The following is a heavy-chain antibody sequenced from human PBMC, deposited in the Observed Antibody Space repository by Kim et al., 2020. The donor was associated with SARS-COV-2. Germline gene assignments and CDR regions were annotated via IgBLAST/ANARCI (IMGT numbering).Heavy chain of an antibody. CDR2: IRSKAYGGTT. CDR3: TSSVSSNFPNFDY. Sequence: GWSLRLSCTASGFSFGDYAMSWFRQAPGKGLEWVSFIRSKAYGGTTEYAASVKGRFIVSRDDSKSIAYLDMNSLKTEDTAVYYCTSSVSSNFPNFDYWGQGTLVTVSS. D-gene: IGHD6-13*01. CDR1: GFSFGDYA. V-gene: IGHV3-49*03. J-gene: IGHJ4*02.